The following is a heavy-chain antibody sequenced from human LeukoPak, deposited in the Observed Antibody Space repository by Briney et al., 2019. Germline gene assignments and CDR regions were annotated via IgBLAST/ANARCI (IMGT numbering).Heavy chain of an antibody. J-gene: IGHJ6*03. Sequence: PSETLSLTCAVSGGSFSGYYWSWIRQPPGKGLEWIGEINHSGSTNYNPSLKSRVTISVDTSKNQFSLKLSSVTAADTAVYYCASIGDSSGYYTTPYYYYYYMDVWGKGTTVTVSS. V-gene: IGHV4-34*01. CDR3: ASIGDSSGYYTTPYYYYYYMDV. D-gene: IGHD3-22*01. CDR2: INHSGST. CDR1: GGSFSGYY.